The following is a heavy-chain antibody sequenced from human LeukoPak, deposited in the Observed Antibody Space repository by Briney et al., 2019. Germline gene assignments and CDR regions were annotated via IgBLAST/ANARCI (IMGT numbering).Heavy chain of an antibody. V-gene: IGHV4-39*07. J-gene: IGHJ5*02. CDR2: IYYNGRT. Sequence: SETLSLTCSVSGGSTSSTNYYWGWIRQPPGKGLECIGSIYYNGRTYYNPSLKSRVTISVDTSKNQFFLKLSSVTAADTAVYYCARVLEPYNWFDPWGQGTLVTVSS. CDR1: GGSTSSTNYY. D-gene: IGHD1-14*01. CDR3: ARVLEPYNWFDP.